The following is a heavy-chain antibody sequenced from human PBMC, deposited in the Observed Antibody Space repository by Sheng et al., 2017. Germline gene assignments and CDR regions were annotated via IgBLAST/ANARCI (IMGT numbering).Heavy chain of an antibody. CDR1: GGSFSGYY. Sequence: QVQLQQWGAGLLKPSETLSLTCAVYGGSFSGYYWSWIRQPPGKGLEWIGEINHSGSTNYNPSLKSRVTISVDTSKNQFSLKLSSVTAADTAVYYCARSWDPPYYYDSSGYYVDWGQGTLVTVSS. V-gene: IGHV4-34*01. J-gene: IGHJ4*02. CDR3: ARSWDPPYYYDSSGYYVD. D-gene: IGHD3-22*01. CDR2: INHSGST.